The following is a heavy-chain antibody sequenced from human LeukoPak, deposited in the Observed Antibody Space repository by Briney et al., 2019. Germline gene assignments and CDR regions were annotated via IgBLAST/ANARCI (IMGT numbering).Heavy chain of an antibody. D-gene: IGHD3-16*01. CDR1: GGSISSSSYY. V-gene: IGHV4-39*07. J-gene: IGHJ5*02. Sequence: PSETLSLTCTVSGGSISSSSYYWGWVRQPPGKGLEWIGRIYYSGSTYYNPTLKSRVTISVDTSKNQFSLKLSSVTAADTAVYDCARPRKIWWFDPWGQGTLVTVSS. CDR2: IYYSGST. CDR3: ARPRKIWWFDP.